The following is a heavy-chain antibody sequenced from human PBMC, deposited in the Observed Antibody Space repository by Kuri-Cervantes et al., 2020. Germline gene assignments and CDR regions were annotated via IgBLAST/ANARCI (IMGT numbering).Heavy chain of an antibody. CDR2: ISGSGGDT. CDR3: AKRFGSGSFDY. V-gene: IGHV3-23*01. CDR1: GFTFSSYA. Sequence: GESLKISCAASGFTFSSYAMSWVRQAPGKGLEWVSEISGSGGDTNYADSVKGRFTISRDNSKNTLYLQMNSLRAEDTAVYYCAKRFGSGSFDYWGQGTLVTVSS. D-gene: IGHD3-10*01. J-gene: IGHJ4*02.